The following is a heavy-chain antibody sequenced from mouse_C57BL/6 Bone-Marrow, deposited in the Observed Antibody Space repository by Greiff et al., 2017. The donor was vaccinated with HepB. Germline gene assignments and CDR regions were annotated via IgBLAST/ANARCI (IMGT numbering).Heavy chain of an antibody. CDR3: ARVITTVVCYYAMDY. CDR2: IYPRSGNT. D-gene: IGHD1-1*01. CDR1: GYTFTSYG. V-gene: IGHV1-81*01. Sequence: QVQLQQSGAELARPGASVKLSCKASGYTFTSYGISWVKQRTGQGLEWIGEIYPRSGNTYYNEKFKGKATMTAEKSSSTAYMELRSLTSEDSAVYFCARVITTVVCYYAMDYWGQGTTVTVAS. J-gene: IGHJ4*01.